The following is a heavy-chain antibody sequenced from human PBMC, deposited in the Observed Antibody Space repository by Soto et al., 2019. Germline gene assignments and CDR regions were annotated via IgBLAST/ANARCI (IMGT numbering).Heavy chain of an antibody. V-gene: IGHV4-4*02. J-gene: IGHJ3*01. CDR1: GDSISSPKW. CDR2: LLHGGTT. Sequence: QVQLQESGPGLVKPSGTLSLTCAVSGDSISSPKWWTWLRQPPGKGLEWIGDLLHGGTTNYNPSLKSRVTLSLDTSQNQFSLNLTSVTAADTAIYYCAYSTGWYRHDVWGQGTSVTVSS. CDR3: AYSTGWYRHDV. D-gene: IGHD6-19*01.